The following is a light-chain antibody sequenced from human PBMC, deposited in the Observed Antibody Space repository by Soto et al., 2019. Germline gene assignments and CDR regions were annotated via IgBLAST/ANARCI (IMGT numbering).Light chain of an antibody. Sequence: QSALTQPASVSGSPGQSITISCTGTIGDVGTYNLVSWYQQHPGRAPKLIIFEVNKRPSGVSNRLAGSKSGNTASLAISGLQADDEADYHCCSYAGRSNVVCGGGTKLT. CDR1: IGDVGTYNL. J-gene: IGLJ2*01. V-gene: IGLV2-23*02. CDR3: CSYAGRSNVV. CDR2: EVN.